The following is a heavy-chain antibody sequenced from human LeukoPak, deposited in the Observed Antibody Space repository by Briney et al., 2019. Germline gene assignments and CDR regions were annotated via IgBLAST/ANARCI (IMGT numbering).Heavy chain of an antibody. CDR3: VGDYNSWTGLKY. V-gene: IGHV3-73*01. Sequence: PGGSLRLSCAASGFTFGDSTMHWVRQASGKGLEWVGHIGNKARNYATEYAASLKGRFTISKDDSKDTAYLQVNSLKTEDTAVYYCVGDYNSWTGLKYWGRGTLVTVSS. D-gene: IGHD1-1*01. CDR2: IGNKARNYAT. CDR1: GFTFGDST. J-gene: IGHJ4*02.